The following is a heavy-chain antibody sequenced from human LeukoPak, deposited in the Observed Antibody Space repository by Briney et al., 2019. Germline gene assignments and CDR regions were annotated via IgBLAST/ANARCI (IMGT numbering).Heavy chain of an antibody. Sequence: KPGGSLRLSCVVSGFTFSSYTMNWVRQAPGRGLEWVSSLSSSGSYIFYADSVKGRFTISRDNAKNSLDLQMNSLRAEDTAVYYCAREWGPAAMAHTLNWGQGTLVTVSS. D-gene: IGHD2-2*01. V-gene: IGHV3-21*01. CDR3: AREWGPAAMAHTLN. CDR1: GFTFSSYT. CDR2: LSSSGSYI. J-gene: IGHJ4*02.